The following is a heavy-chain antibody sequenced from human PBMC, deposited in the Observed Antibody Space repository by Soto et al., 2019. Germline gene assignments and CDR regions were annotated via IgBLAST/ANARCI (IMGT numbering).Heavy chain of an antibody. Sequence: EVQLVESGGGLVQPGGSLRISCAASGFIFRSYWMSWVRQAPGKGLQWVANINTDGSAKYYEDSVKGRFTISRDNAKNSLYLQIDSLTTEDTAVYYCTKGHYGDGLGWGQGALVTVSS. D-gene: IGHD4-17*01. V-gene: IGHV3-7*05. CDR1: GFIFRSYW. CDR2: INTDGSAK. CDR3: TKGHYGDGLG. J-gene: IGHJ4*02.